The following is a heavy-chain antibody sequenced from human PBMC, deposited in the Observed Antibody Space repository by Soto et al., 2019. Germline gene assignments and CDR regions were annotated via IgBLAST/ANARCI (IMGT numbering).Heavy chain of an antibody. CDR3: ARAPVPAEQDGWFDP. J-gene: IGHJ5*02. D-gene: IGHD2-2*01. CDR2: IIPIFGTA. V-gene: IGHV1-69*06. CDR1: GGTFSSYA. Sequence: QVQLVQSGAEVKKPGSSVKVSCKASGGTFSSYAISWVRQAPGQGLEWMGGIIPIFGTANYAQKFQGRVTMTGEKSTRTANMELSCMTSEATAVYYCARAPVPAEQDGWFDPWGHGTLVAVSA.